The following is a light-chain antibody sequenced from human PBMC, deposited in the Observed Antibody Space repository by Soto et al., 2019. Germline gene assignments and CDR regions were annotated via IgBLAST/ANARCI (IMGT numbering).Light chain of an antibody. CDR1: QSVSSF. CDR3: QQRSNGPQLT. V-gene: IGKV3-11*01. CDR2: DAS. Sequence: EIVLTQSPATLPLSPRERATLSCRASQSVSSFLAWFQQKLGQAPRLLIYDASIRATGIPARFSGSGSGTDFTLTISRLEPEDFAAYYCQQRSNGPQLTFGGGTKVEIE. J-gene: IGKJ4*01.